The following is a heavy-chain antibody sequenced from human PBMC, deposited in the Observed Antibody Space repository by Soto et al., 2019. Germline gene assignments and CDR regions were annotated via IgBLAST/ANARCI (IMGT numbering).Heavy chain of an antibody. J-gene: IGHJ4*02. CDR1: GYTFTTYG. D-gene: IGHD3-3*02. CDR2: ISAYNGNT. Sequence: QVQLVQSGAEMKKPGASVKVSCKASGYTFTTYGISWVRQAPGQGLEWMGGISAYNGNTHYAQKLQRRVTMTTDTTTSTADVELRSLRSDDTSVYYCAREHFTATYGSFDYGGECTLFTVSS. V-gene: IGHV1-18*04. CDR3: AREHFTATYGSFDY.